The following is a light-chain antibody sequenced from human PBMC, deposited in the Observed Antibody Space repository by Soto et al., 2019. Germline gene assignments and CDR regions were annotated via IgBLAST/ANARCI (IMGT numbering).Light chain of an antibody. Sequence: DIQMTQSPSTLSASVGDRVTITCRASQSITSWLAWYQQKPGKAPKLLIYDVSSLERGVPSRFSGSGSGTEFTLTISGLQSEDFATYYCQQYNNWPVTFGGGTKVDI. CDR1: QSITSW. J-gene: IGKJ4*01. V-gene: IGKV1-5*01. CDR2: DVS. CDR3: QQYNNWPVT.